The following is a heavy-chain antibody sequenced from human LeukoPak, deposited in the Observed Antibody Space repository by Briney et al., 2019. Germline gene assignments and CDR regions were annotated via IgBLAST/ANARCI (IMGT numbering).Heavy chain of an antibody. CDR2: ISSSGSTI. J-gene: IGHJ4*02. Sequence: GGSLRLSCAASGFTFSDYYMSWIRQAPGKGLEGVSYISSSGSTIYYADSVKGRFTISRDNAKNSLYLQMNSLGAEDTAVYYCARKRGDLWFGDAFNDYWGQGTLVTVSS. V-gene: IGHV3-11*01. CDR3: ARKRGDLWFGDAFNDY. CDR1: GFTFSDYY. D-gene: IGHD3-10*01.